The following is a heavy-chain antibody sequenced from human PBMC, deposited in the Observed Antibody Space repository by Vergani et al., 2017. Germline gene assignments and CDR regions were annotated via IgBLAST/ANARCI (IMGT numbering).Heavy chain of an antibody. CDR3: ARESRRFCGDTRLFDY. V-gene: IGHV3-11*01. CDR1: GFTFSDYY. Sequence: QVQLVESGGGLVKPGGSLRLSCAASGFTFSDYYMSWFRQAPGKGLEWVSYISRSGSTIYYPDSVKGRFPISRDNAKNSLYLQMNSLRAEDTAVYYCARESRRFCGDTRLFDYWVQGTLVTVSS. J-gene: IGHJ4*02. CDR2: ISRSGSTI. D-gene: IGHD2/OR15-2a*01.